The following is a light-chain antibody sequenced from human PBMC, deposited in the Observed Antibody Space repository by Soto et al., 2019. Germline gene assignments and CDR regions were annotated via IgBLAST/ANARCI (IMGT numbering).Light chain of an antibody. Sequence: DIPMTQSPSTLSASVGDRVTISCRASQSISSWLAWYQQKPGKAPKLLIYDASSLGSGVPSRFSGSRSGTEFTLTISSLQPDDFGTYYCQQYNSFSYTFGQGTKLQIK. CDR3: QQYNSFSYT. J-gene: IGKJ2*01. CDR2: DAS. V-gene: IGKV1-5*01. CDR1: QSISSW.